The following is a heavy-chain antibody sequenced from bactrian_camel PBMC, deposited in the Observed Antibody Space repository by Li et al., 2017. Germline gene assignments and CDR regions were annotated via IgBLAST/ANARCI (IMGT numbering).Heavy chain of an antibody. CDR2: VTATKT. D-gene: IGHD2*01. CDR3: AAVGGGSDAHTIVVARTPGDFAY. CDR1: GYTNNRCL. J-gene: IGHJ6*01. Sequence: HVQLVESGGGSVQAGGSLTLSCAASGYTNNRCLMAWYRQVPGKEREFVASVTATKTFYADSVKGRFTISSADAKNTVYLQMDSVKSEDSALYYCAAVGGGSDAHTIVVARTPGDFAYWGQGTQVTVS. V-gene: IGHV3-3*01.